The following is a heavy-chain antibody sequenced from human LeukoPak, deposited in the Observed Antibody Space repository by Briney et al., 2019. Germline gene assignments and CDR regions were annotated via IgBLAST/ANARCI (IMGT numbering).Heavy chain of an antibody. CDR1: GFTFSSYG. D-gene: IGHD5-18*01. CDR3: ARSLDTAMVIDY. J-gene: IGHJ4*02. Sequence: GRSLRLSCAASGFTFSSYGMHWVRQAPGKGLEWVAVIWYDGSNKYYADSVKGRFTISRDNSKNTLYLQMNSLRAEDTAVYYCARSLDTAMVIDYWGQGTLATVSS. CDR2: IWYDGSNK. V-gene: IGHV3-33*01.